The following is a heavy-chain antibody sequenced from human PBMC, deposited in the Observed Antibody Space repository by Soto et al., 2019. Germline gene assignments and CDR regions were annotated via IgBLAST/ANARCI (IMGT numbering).Heavy chain of an antibody. V-gene: IGHV1-3*01. J-gene: IGHJ5*02. CDR3: ARGLYYDISTGPRGEWFDP. D-gene: IGHD3-9*01. Sequence: ASVKVSCKASGYTFTSYAMHWVRQAPGQRLEWMGWINAGNGNTKYSQKFQGRVTITRDTSASTAYMELSSLRSEDTAVYYCARGLYYDISTGPRGEWFDPWGQGTLVTVSS. CDR2: INAGNGNT. CDR1: GYTFTSYA.